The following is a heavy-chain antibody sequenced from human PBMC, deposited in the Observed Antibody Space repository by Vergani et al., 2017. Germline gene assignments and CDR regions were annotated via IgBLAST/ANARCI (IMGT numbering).Heavy chain of an antibody. D-gene: IGHD2/OR15-2a*01. Sequence: EVQLVQSGAEVKKPGESLQISCKGSGYSITSYWIGWVRQMPGKGLEWIGIIYPGDSDTTYSPSFQGQVTISADKSISTGYLQWSSLKASDTAMYYCARAGLLLSRDFDDWGQGTLVTVSS. V-gene: IGHV5-51*01. CDR2: IYPGDSDT. CDR3: ARAGLLLSRDFDD. CDR1: GYSITSYW. J-gene: IGHJ4*02.